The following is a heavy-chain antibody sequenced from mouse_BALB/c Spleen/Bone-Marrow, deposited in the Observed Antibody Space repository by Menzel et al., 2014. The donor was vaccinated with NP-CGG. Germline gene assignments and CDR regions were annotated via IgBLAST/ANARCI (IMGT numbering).Heavy chain of an antibody. CDR1: GYTFTSYW. CDR2: IYPSTGYT. Sequence: VKLQESGAELAKPGASVKMSCKASGYTFTSYWMHWVKQRPGQGLEWIGYIYPSTGYTEYNQKFKDKGTLTADKSSSTAYMQLSSVTSEDSAVCYCARDDYAYWGQGTLVTVSA. D-gene: IGHD2-4*01. V-gene: IGHV1-7*01. CDR3: ARDDYAY. J-gene: IGHJ3*01.